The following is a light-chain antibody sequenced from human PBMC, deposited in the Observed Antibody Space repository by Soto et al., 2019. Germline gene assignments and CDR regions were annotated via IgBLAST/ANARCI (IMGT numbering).Light chain of an antibody. CDR2: DVT. Sequence: QPVLTQPASVSGSPGQSITISCTGTSSDVGGYNYVSWYQQQPGKAPKFMIYDVTNRPSVVSNRFSGSKSGNTSSLTISGLQAEEDAVYYCCSYTTSNTRQIVFGTGTKVTV. CDR1: SSDVGGYNY. V-gene: IGLV2-14*01. J-gene: IGLJ1*01. CDR3: CSYTTSNTRQIV.